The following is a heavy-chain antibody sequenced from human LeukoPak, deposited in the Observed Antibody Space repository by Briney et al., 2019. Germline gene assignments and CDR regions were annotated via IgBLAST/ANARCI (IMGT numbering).Heavy chain of an antibody. Sequence: SETLSLTCTVSGYSISSGYYWGWIRQPPGKGLEWIGSIYHSGSTYYNPSLKSRVTISVDTSKNQFSLKLSSVTAADTAVYYCARDLKSRGYPHWFDPWGQGTLVTVSS. J-gene: IGHJ5*02. V-gene: IGHV4-38-2*02. CDR2: IYHSGST. CDR1: GYSISSGYY. CDR3: ARDLKSRGYPHWFDP. D-gene: IGHD5-12*01.